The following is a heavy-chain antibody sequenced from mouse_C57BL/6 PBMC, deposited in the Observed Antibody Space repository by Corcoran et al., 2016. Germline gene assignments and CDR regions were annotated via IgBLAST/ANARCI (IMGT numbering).Heavy chain of an antibody. CDR2: INPNNGGT. CDR3: ARGDYGNHYYAMDY. Sequence: EVQLQQSGPELVKPGASVKISCKASGYTFTDYYMNWVKQSHGKSLEWIGDINPNNGGTSYNQKFKGKATLTVDKSSSTAYMELRSLTSEDSAVYYCARGDYGNHYYAMDYWGQGTSVTVSS. V-gene: IGHV1-26*01. CDR1: GYTFTDYY. D-gene: IGHD2-1*01. J-gene: IGHJ4*01.